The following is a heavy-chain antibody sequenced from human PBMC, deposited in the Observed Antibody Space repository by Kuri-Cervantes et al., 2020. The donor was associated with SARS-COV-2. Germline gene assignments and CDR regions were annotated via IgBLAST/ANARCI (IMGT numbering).Heavy chain of an antibody. CDR2: IWYDGENE. V-gene: IGHV3-33*08. J-gene: IGHJ6*03. D-gene: IGHD3-16*01. Sequence: WSLRLSCVASGFTFSNYVIHWVRQAPGKGLEWVAVIWYDGENEYYAGSVKGRFTISSDNSKNTVSLHMNSLRAEDTAMYYCARGAANYYYMDVWGKGTTVTVSS. CDR1: GFTFSNYV. CDR3: ARGAANYYYMDV.